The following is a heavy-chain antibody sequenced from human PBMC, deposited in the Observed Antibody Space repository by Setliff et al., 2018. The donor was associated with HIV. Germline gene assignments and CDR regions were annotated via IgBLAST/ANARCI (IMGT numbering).Heavy chain of an antibody. J-gene: IGHJ4*02. V-gene: IGHV4-39*07. Sequence: PSETLSLTCTVSSGSISGTSYYWGWIRQPPGKGLEWIGSIYYSGNTYYNPSLKGRVTISVDTSKNQFSLKLSSLTAADTAVYYCARQFPYYYDNRGFYYGYFDYWGQGTLVTVSS. CDR3: ARQFPYYYDNRGFYYGYFDY. CDR2: IYYSGNT. D-gene: IGHD3-22*01. CDR1: SGSISGTSYY.